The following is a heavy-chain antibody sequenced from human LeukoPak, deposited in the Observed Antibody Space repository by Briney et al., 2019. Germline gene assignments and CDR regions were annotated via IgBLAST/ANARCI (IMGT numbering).Heavy chain of an antibody. CDR2: IWYDGSNK. Sequence: GRSLRLSCAASGFTFSSYGMHWVRQAPGKGLEWVAVIWYDGSNKYYADSAKGRFTISRDNSKNTLYLQMNSLRAEDTAVYYCARESTATVSTDWFDPWGQGTLVTVSS. CDR3: ARESTATVSTDWFDP. V-gene: IGHV3-33*01. CDR1: GFTFSSYG. D-gene: IGHD6-13*01. J-gene: IGHJ5*02.